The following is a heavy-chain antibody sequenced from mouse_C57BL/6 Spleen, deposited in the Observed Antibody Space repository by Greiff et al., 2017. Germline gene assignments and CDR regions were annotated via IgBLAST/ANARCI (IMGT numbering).Heavy chain of an antibody. CDR1: GFSLTSYG. D-gene: IGHD1-1*01. CDR3: ARHSGSSYDYYAMDY. J-gene: IGHJ4*01. CDR2: IWSDGST. V-gene: IGHV2-6-1*01. Sequence: QVQLQESGPGLVAPSPSLSITCTVSGFSLTSYGVHWVRQPPGKGLEWLVVIWSDGSTTYNSALNSRLSISKDNSKSQVFLKMNSLQTDDTAMYYCARHSGSSYDYYAMDYWGQGTSVTVSS.